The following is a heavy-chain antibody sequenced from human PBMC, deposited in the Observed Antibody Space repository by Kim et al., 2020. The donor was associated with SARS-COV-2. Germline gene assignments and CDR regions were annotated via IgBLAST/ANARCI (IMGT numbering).Heavy chain of an antibody. Sequence: SLKSRVTISVDTSKNQFSLELSSVTAADTAVYYCARRGIVVVAATWYFDLWGRGTLVTVSS. CDR3: ARRGIVVVAATWYFDL. D-gene: IGHD2-15*01. J-gene: IGHJ2*01. V-gene: IGHV4-61*07.